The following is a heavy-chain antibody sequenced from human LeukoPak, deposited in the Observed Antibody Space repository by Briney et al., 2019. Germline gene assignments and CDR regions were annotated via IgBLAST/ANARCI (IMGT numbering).Heavy chain of an antibody. CDR3: ARGYDFWSGSGENYYYMDV. Sequence: PSETLSLICTVSGGSISSGDYYWPWIRQPPGKGLEWIGYFYDSGSTYYSPSLKSRVTISLDTSKNQFSLKVSSVTAADTAVDYCARGYDFWSGSGENYYYMDVWGKGITVTVS. J-gene: IGHJ6*03. CDR2: FYDSGST. CDR1: GGSISSGDYY. D-gene: IGHD3-3*01. V-gene: IGHV4-30-4*08.